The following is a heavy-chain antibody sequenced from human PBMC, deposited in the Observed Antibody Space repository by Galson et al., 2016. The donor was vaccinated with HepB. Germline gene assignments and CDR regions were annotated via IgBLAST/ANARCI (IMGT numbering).Heavy chain of an antibody. CDR1: GFTFNDYW. D-gene: IGHD1-26*01. V-gene: IGHV3-74*01. Sequence: SLRLSCAASGFTFNDYWMHWVRQAPGRGLDWVSRINNDGSSSTYADSGKGRFTISRDNAKNTLYLQMNSLRAEDTTVYYCVRDMYGSYFAFDIWGQGTMVTVSA. J-gene: IGHJ3*02. CDR3: VRDMYGSYFAFDI. CDR2: INNDGSSS.